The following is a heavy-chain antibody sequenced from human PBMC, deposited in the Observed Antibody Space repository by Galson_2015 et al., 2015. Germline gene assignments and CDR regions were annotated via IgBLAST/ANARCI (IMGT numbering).Heavy chain of an antibody. CDR3: ARVYCSSTSCPLLPKYYYYMDV. CDR1: GGSFSGYY. CDR2: INHSGST. D-gene: IGHD2-2*01. V-gene: IGHV4-34*01. Sequence: SETLSLTCAVYGGSFSGYYWSWIRQPPGKGLEWIGEINHSGSTNYNPSLKSRVTISVDTSKNQFSLKLSSVTAADTAVYYCARVYCSSTSCPLLPKYYYYMDVWGKGTTVTVSS. J-gene: IGHJ6*03.